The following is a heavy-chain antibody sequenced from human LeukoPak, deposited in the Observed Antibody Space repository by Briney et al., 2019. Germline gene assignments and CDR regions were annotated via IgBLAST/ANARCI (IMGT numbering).Heavy chain of an antibody. V-gene: IGHV1-69*13. CDR1: GGTFSIYA. CDR2: IIPIFGTA. CDR3: ARDSSGWPNY. D-gene: IGHD6-19*01. Sequence: SVEVSCNASGGTFSIYAISWVRQAPGQGLEWMGGIIPIFGTANYAQKFQGRVTITADESTSTAYMELSSLRSEDTAVYYCARDSSGWPNYWGQGTLVTVSS. J-gene: IGHJ4*02.